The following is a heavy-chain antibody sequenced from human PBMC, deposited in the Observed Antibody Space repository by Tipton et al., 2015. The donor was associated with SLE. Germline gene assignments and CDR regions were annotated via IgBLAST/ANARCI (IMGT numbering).Heavy chain of an antibody. CDR2: IYYSGST. J-gene: IGHJ4*02. V-gene: IGHV4-39*07. D-gene: IGHD1-7*01. Sequence: TLSLTCTVSGGSITSSSYYWGWIRQPPGKGLEWIGSIYYSGSTYYNPSLKSRVTVSLDTSKKQFSLGLNSVTAADTAVYYCARTSENFPFDYWGQGHLVTVSS. CDR3: ARTSENFPFDY. CDR1: GGSITSSSYY.